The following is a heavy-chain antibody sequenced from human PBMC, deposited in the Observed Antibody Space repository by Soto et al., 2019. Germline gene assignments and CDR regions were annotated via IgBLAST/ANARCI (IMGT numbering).Heavy chain of an antibody. CDR1: GGSVSSGSYY. D-gene: IGHD3-10*01. Sequence: SETLSLTCTVSGGSVSSGSYYWSWIRQPPGKGLEWIGYIYYSGSTNYNPSLKSRVTISVDTSKDQFSLKLSSVTAADAAVYYCASGGITMVRGVMAYYYYGMDVWGQGTTVTVSS. CDR2: IYYSGST. V-gene: IGHV4-61*01. CDR3: ASGGITMVRGVMAYYYYGMDV. J-gene: IGHJ6*02.